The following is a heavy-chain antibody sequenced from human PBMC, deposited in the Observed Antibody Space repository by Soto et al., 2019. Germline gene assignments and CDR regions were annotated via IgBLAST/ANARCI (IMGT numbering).Heavy chain of an antibody. D-gene: IGHD6-19*01. Sequence: DVQLVQAGAEVKNPGESLRISCKGSGYDFTNYWIGWVRQMPGKGLEGLGIIHPQDSDTRYSPSFEGQVTISTDKSINTAYRQWRSLKASDSGIYYCARQQWVGRNYFYYGMDVWGQGTTVIVSS. CDR3: ARQQWVGRNYFYYGMDV. V-gene: IGHV5-51*01. CDR2: IHPQDSDT. J-gene: IGHJ6*02. CDR1: GYDFTNYW.